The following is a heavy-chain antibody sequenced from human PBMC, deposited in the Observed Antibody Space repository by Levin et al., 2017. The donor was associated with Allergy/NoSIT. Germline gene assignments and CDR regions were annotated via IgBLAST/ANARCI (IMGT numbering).Heavy chain of an antibody. CDR3: AKESSSYEDAFDF. J-gene: IGHJ3*01. CDR2: ISGSDGST. V-gene: IGHV3-23*01. Sequence: PGGSLRLSCAASGFTFSSYAMSWVRQVPGKGLEWVSGISGSDGSTYHADSVKGRFTISRDNSKNTLYLQMNSLRAEDTAVYYCAKESSSYEDAFDFWGQGTMVTVSS. D-gene: IGHD6-13*01. CDR1: GFTFSSYA.